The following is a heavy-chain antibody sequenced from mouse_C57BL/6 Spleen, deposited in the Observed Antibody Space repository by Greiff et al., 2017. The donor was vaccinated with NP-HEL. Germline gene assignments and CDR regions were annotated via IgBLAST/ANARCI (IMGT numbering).Heavy chain of an antibody. CDR1: GFTFSDYG. Sequence: EVKLVESGGGLVKPGGSLKLSCAASGFTFSDYGMHWVRQAPEKGLEWVAYISSGSSTIYYADTVKGRFTISRDNAKNTLFLQMTSLRSEDTAMYYCANSQTAQAMDYWGQGTSVTVSS. D-gene: IGHD3-2*02. V-gene: IGHV5-17*01. J-gene: IGHJ4*01. CDR2: ISSGSSTI. CDR3: ANSQTAQAMDY.